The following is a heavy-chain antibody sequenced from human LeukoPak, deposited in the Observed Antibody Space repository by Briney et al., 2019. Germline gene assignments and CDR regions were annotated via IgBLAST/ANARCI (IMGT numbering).Heavy chain of an antibody. J-gene: IGHJ4*02. CDR1: GGSISSGGYY. V-gene: IGHV4-30-2*01. CDR3: ARDIVGATRNYFDY. CDR2: IYHSGST. Sequence: SETLSLTCTVSGGSISSGGYYWSWIRQPPGKGLEWIGYIYHSGSTYYNPSLKSRVTISVDTSKNQFSLKLSSVTAADTAVYYCARDIVGATRNYFDYWGQGTLVTVSS. D-gene: IGHD1-26*01.